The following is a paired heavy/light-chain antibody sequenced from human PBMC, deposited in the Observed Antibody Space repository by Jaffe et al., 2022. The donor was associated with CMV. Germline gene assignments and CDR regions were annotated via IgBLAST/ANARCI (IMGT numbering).Light chain of an antibody. CDR1: TGAVTSGHY. Sequence: QAVVTQEPSLTVSPGGTVTLTCGSSTGAVTSGHYPYWFQQKPGQAPRTLIYDTSNKHSWTPARFSGSLLGGKAALTLSGAQPEDEAEYYCLLSYSGDWVFGGGTKLTVL. CDR3: LLSYSGDWV. V-gene: IGLV7-46*01. CDR2: DTS. J-gene: IGLJ3*02.
Heavy chain of an antibody. Sequence: EVQLLESGGGLVQPGGSLRLSCAASGFTFSSYAMSWVRQAPGKGLEWVSAISGSGGSTYYADSVKGRFTISRDNSKNTLYLQMNSLRAEDTAVYYCAKDLSWGRYSSGWYGYYYYGMDVWGQGTTVTVSS. CDR1: GFTFSSYA. V-gene: IGHV3-23*01. CDR3: AKDLSWGRYSSGWYGYYYYGMDV. J-gene: IGHJ6*02. CDR2: ISGSGGST. D-gene: IGHD6-19*01.